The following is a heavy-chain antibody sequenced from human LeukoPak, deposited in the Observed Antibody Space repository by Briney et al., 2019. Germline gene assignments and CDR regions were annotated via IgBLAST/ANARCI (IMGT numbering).Heavy chain of an antibody. V-gene: IGHV3-7*01. CDR2: IKQDGSEY. D-gene: IGHD3-10*01. Sequence: GGSLRLSCAPSGFTFSSYWMSWVRQAPGKGLAWVANIKQDGSEYYYVDSVKGRFTISRDNAKNSLYLQMNSLRAEDTAVYYCARSLPPSGWFGELSRLAFDIWGQGTMVTVSA. J-gene: IGHJ3*02. CDR1: GFTFSSYW. CDR3: ARSLPPSGWFGELSRLAFDI.